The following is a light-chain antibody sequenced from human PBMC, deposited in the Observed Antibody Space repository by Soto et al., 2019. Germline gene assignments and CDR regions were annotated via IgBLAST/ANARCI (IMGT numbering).Light chain of an antibody. V-gene: IGKV3-15*01. CDR2: GAS. J-gene: IGKJ5*01. Sequence: EIVMTHSPATLSVSPGERATLSPRASHSVSSDLAWYQQKPGQAPRLLIYGASTRAIGIPARFSGSGSGTEFTLTISSLQPEDFAVYYCQHFGDSPITFGQGTRLEIK. CDR1: HSVSSD. CDR3: QHFGDSPIT.